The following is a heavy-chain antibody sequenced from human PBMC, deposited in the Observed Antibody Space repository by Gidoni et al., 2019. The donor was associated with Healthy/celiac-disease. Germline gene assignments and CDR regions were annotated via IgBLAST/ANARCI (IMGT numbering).Heavy chain of an antibody. J-gene: IGHJ4*02. CDR3: ARGQQQLVH. D-gene: IGHD6-13*01. CDR2: IGYDGRNK. V-gene: IGHV3-33*01. CDR1: GVTFSSYG. Sequence: HVQLVEYGVGVVQPGKYMRLYCAASGVTFSSYGMHWVRQAPGKGLEVLEVIGYDGRNKYDAYSVKGRFTSSRDNSKNTLDLQMNSLRAEDTAVYYCARGQQQLVHCGQGTLVTVSS.